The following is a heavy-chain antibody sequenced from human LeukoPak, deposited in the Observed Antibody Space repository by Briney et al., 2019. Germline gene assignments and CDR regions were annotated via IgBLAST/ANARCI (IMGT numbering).Heavy chain of an antibody. CDR3: ARSYSSNWYYYYMDV. V-gene: IGHV3-11*04. J-gene: IGHJ6*03. D-gene: IGHD6-13*01. CDR1: GFTFSDYY. CDR2: ISSSGSTI. Sequence: GGSLRLSCAASGFTFSDYYMSWIRQAPGKGLEWVSYISSSGSTIYYADSVKGRFTISRDNAKNSLYLQMNSLRAEDTAVYYCARSYSSNWYYYYMDVWGKGTTVTISS.